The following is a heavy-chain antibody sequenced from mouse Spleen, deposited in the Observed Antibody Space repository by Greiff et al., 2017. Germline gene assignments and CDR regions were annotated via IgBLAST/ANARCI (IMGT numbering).Heavy chain of an antibody. Sequence: VQLQQSGAELMKPGASVKISCKATGYTFSSYWIEWVKQRPGHGLEWIGEILPGSGSTNYNEKFKGNATFTADTSSNTAYMQLSSLTSEDSAVYYCARGDYGSSYGWYFDVWGAGTTVTVSS. CDR3: ARGDYGSSYGWYFDV. CDR2: ILPGSGST. D-gene: IGHD1-1*01. V-gene: IGHV1-9*01. J-gene: IGHJ1*01. CDR1: GYTFSSYW.